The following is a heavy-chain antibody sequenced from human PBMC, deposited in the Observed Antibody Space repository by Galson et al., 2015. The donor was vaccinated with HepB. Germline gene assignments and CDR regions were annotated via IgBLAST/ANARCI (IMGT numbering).Heavy chain of an antibody. CDR2: ISKDGSNE. Sequence: SLRLSCAASGFTFSSSAMHWVRQAPGKGLEWVAVISKDGSNEYYADSVKGRFTISRDNSKNTLYLQMNSLRAEDTAVHYCARAPPRDYYYYYMDVWGKGTTVTVSS. CDR3: ARAPPRDYYYYYMDV. J-gene: IGHJ6*03. CDR1: GFTFSSSA. V-gene: IGHV3-30-3*01.